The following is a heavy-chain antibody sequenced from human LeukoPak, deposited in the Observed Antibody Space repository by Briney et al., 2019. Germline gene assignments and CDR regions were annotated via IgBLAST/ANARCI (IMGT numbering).Heavy chain of an antibody. Sequence: SETLSLTCTVSGDSISDPSHCWVWIRQSPGTGLEWIGSLYNGVSGTYYNPSLKSRITISPDTSKNRFSLSLSSVTDADTAIYYCVRIFGVLRRDYYFDYWGQGSLVTVSS. CDR2: LYNGVSGT. CDR3: VRIFGVLRRDYYFDY. D-gene: IGHD3-3*01. J-gene: IGHJ4*02. V-gene: IGHV4-39*07. CDR1: GDSISDPSHC.